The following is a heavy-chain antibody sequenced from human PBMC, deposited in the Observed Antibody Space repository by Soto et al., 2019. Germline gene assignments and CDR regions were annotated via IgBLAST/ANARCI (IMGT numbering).Heavy chain of an antibody. V-gene: IGHV1-18*01. Sequence: QVQLVPSGAEVKKPGASVKVSCKASGYTFTSYGISWVRQAPGQGLEWMGWISAYNGNTNYAQKLQGRVTTTTDTSTSPAYMELRSLRSDDTAVYYCARAGTGLSGTTSGFAPWGQGTLVTVSS. CDR1: GYTFTSYG. CDR2: ISAYNGNT. CDR3: ARAGTGLSGTTSGFAP. D-gene: IGHD1-20*01. J-gene: IGHJ5*02.